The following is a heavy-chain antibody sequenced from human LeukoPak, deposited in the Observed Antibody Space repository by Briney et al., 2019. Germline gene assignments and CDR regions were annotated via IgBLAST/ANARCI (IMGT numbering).Heavy chain of an antibody. Sequence: SETLSLTCTVSGGSISIGSYYWSWIRQPAGKGLEWIGRIYAGGNTNYNPSHYSPSLKSRVIISIDPSKSQFSLNLTSVTAADTAVYYCAREFRGGGESVIFDYWGQGNLVTVSS. CDR3: AREFRGGGESVIFDY. CDR2: IYAGGNT. V-gene: IGHV4-61*02. CDR1: GGSISIGSYY. J-gene: IGHJ4*02. D-gene: IGHD2-21*01.